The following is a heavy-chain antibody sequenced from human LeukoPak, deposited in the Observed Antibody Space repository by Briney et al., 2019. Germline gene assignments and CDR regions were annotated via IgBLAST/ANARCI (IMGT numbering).Heavy chain of an antibody. CDR2: INPNSGGT. CDR3: ARGSLLRGGGDY. CDR1: GYTFTSYA. V-gene: IGHV1-2*02. D-gene: IGHD3-10*01. Sequence: ASVKVSCKASGYTFTSYAMNWVRQAPGQGLEWMGWINPNSGGTIYAQKFQGRVTMTRDTSISTAYMELSRLTSDDTAVYYCARGSLLRGGGDYWGQGTLVTVSS. J-gene: IGHJ4*02.